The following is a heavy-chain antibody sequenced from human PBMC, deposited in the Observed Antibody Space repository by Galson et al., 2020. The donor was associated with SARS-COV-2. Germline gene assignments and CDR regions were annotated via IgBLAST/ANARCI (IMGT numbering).Heavy chain of an antibody. Sequence: ASVKVSCKASGYTFTGYYMHWVRQAPGQGLEWMGWINPNSGGTNYAQKFQGRVTMTRDTSISIAYMDLSRLRSDDTAVYYCARDGTAMVTNGFDIWGQGTMVTVSS. J-gene: IGHJ3*02. D-gene: IGHD5-18*01. V-gene: IGHV1-2*02. CDR2: INPNSGGT. CDR1: GYTFTGYY. CDR3: ARDGTAMVTNGFDI.